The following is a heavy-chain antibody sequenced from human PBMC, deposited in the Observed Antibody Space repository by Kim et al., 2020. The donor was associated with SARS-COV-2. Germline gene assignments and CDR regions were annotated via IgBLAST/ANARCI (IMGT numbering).Heavy chain of an antibody. D-gene: IGHD3-10*01. CDR3: ARDLPGGYYGSGSYYLGH. CDR1: GYTFTGYY. Sequence: ASVKVYCKASGYTFTGYYMHWVRQAPGQGLEWMGRINPNSGGTNYAQKFQGRVTMTRDTSISTAYMELSRLRSDDTAVYYCARDLPGGYYGSGSYYLGHWGQGTLVTVSS. CDR2: INPNSGGT. J-gene: IGHJ4*02. V-gene: IGHV1-2*06.